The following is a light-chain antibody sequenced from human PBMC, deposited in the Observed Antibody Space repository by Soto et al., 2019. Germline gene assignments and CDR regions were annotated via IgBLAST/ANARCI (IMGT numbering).Light chain of an antibody. CDR1: QSISSSY. Sequence: ENVLTQSPGTLSLSPGERATLSCRASQSISSSYLAWYQQKPGQTPRLLIYHASNRATGIPDRFSGSGSGTHFTITLTRPDPEDIPVYYCLQHGDSLLTFGGGTKVEIQ. CDR2: HAS. CDR3: LQHGDSLLT. V-gene: IGKV3-20*01. J-gene: IGKJ4*01.